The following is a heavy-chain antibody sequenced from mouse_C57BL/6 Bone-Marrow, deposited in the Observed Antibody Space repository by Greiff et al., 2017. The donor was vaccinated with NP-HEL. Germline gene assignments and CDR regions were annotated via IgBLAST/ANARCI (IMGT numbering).Heavy chain of an antibody. CDR3: ARGFSSGYGYYAMDY. CDR2: INPSNGGT. D-gene: IGHD3-2*02. J-gene: IGHJ4*01. V-gene: IGHV1-53*01. Sequence: QVQLQQPGTELVKPGASVKLSCKASGYTFTSYWMHWVKQRPGQGLEWIGNINPSNGGTNYNEKFKSKATLTVDKSSSTAYMQLSSLTSEDSAVYYCARGFSSGYGYYAMDYWGQGTSVTVSS. CDR1: GYTFTSYW.